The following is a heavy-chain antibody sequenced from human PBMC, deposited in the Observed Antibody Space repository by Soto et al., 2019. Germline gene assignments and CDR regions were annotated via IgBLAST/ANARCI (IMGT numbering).Heavy chain of an antibody. CDR3: ARALGGATVTTLVY. D-gene: IGHD4-17*01. CDR1: GFTFSSYA. J-gene: IGHJ4*02. V-gene: IGHV3-30-3*01. CDR2: ISYDGSNK. Sequence: GGSLRLSCAASGFTFSSYAMHWVRQAPGKGLEWVAVISYDGSNKYYADSVKGRFTISRDNSKNTLYLQMNSLRAEDTAVYYCARALGGATVTTLVYWGQGTLVTVSS.